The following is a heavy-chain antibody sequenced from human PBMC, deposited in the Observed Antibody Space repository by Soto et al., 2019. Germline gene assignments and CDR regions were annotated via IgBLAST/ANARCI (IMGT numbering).Heavy chain of an antibody. CDR2: IYYSGST. J-gene: IGHJ4*02. D-gene: IGHD6-19*01. CDR3: ARGVRWLGPYYFDY. CDR1: GGSISSGGYY. Sequence: QVQLQESGPGLVKPSQTLSLTCTVSGGSISSGGYYWSWIRQHPGKGLEWIGYIYYSGSTYYNPPLKSRVTISVDTSKNQFSLKLSSVTAADTAVYYCARGVRWLGPYYFDYWGQGTLVTVSS. V-gene: IGHV4-31*03.